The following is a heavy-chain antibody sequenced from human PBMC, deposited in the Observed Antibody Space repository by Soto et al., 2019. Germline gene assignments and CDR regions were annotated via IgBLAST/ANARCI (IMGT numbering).Heavy chain of an antibody. Sequence: GGSLRLSCAASGITISNYPMSWVRQAPGKGLDWVSGISGSGDRTYYADSAKGRFTISKDTSRNSLSLQLDSLGVEDTAVYFCVKDDGGYPSKEPHWGQGTLVTVSS. CDR2: ISGSGDRT. D-gene: IGHD3-22*01. J-gene: IGHJ4*02. CDR1: GITISNYP. CDR3: VKDDGGYPSKEPH. V-gene: IGHV3-23*01.